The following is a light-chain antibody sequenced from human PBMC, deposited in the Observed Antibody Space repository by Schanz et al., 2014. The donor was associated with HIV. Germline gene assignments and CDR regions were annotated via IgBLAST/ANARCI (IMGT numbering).Light chain of an antibody. Sequence: QSVLTQPASVSGSPGQSITISCTGTSSDAGGYNYPSWYQQHPGKAPKLLIYDVTYRPSGISNRFSGSKSAYTASLTISGLQPEDEADYYCSSYTTSSTLVFGGGTKLTVL. V-gene: IGLV2-14*01. CDR3: SSYTTSSTLV. CDR2: DVT. J-gene: IGLJ2*01. CDR1: SSDAGGYNY.